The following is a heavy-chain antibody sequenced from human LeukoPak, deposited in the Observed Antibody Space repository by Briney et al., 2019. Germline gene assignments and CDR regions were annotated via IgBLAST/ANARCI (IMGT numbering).Heavy chain of an antibody. CDR1: GYTFTGYY. J-gene: IGHJ4*02. CDR3: ARDEDYGIFVNIDY. Sequence: ASVKVSCKASGYTFTGYYMHWVRQAPGQGLEWMGWINPKSGGTKYAQKFQGRVTMTRDTSISTAYMELRSLRSDDTAVYYCARDEDYGIFVNIDYWGQGTLVTVSS. CDR2: INPKSGGT. D-gene: IGHD4-17*01. V-gene: IGHV1-2*02.